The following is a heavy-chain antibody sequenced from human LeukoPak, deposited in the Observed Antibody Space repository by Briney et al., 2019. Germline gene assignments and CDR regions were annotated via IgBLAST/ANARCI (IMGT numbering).Heavy chain of an antibody. V-gene: IGHV4-59*01. CDR2: IYYSGST. Sequence: PSETLSLTCTVSGGSISSYYWSWIRQPPGKGLEWIGYIYYSGSTNYNPSLKSRVTISVDMSKNQFSLKLSSVTAADTAVYYCARARRLAVAGTTWGYYFDYWGQGTLVTVSS. CDR3: ARARRLAVAGTTWGYYFDY. CDR1: GGSISSYY. J-gene: IGHJ4*02. D-gene: IGHD6-19*01.